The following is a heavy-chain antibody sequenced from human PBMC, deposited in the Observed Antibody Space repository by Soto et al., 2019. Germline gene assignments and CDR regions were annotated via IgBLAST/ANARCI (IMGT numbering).Heavy chain of an antibody. J-gene: IGHJ4*02. Sequence: GGSLRLSCAASGFTFSSYGMHWVRQAPGKGLEWVAVISYDGSNKYYADSVKGRFTISRDNSKNTLYLQMNSLRAEDTAVYYCAKHRGGVIAAAGTIDYWGQGTLVTVSS. D-gene: IGHD6-13*01. CDR2: ISYDGSNK. CDR1: GFTFSSYG. CDR3: AKHRGGVIAAAGTIDY. V-gene: IGHV3-30*18.